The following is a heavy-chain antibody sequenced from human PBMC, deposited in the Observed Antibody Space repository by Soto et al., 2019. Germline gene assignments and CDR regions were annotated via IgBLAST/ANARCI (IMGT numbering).Heavy chain of an antibody. J-gene: IGHJ3*02. D-gene: IGHD5-12*01. Sequence: QVQLVQSGAEVKKPGASVKVSGKASGYTFTSYDINWVRQATGQGLEWMVWMNPKCGNTCDAQKSQGRVTMTRTTSISPRYMELSSLRSEDTAVYYCARGPGDGYNTGAFDIWGQGTMVTVSS. CDR2: MNPKCGNT. CDR3: ARGPGDGYNTGAFDI. CDR1: GYTFTSYD. V-gene: IGHV1-8*01.